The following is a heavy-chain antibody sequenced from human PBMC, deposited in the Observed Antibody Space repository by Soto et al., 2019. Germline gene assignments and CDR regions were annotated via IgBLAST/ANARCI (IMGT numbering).Heavy chain of an antibody. CDR2: ISANSGDT. CDR3: ARTVRESNIDYYHCIDV. Sequence: QVPLVQSGAEVKKPGASVKVSCKASGYSFTSHGISWVRQAPGQGLEWMGWISANSGDTNYAQKLQGRVTVTTDTSTSTAYLKLRSLRSADTAVYSCARTVRESNIDYYHCIDVWGKGTTVTFSS. J-gene: IGHJ6*03. D-gene: IGHD3-10*02. CDR1: GYSFTSHG. V-gene: IGHV1-18*01.